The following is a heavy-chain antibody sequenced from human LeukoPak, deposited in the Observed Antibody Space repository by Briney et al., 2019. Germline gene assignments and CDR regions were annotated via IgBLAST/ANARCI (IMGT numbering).Heavy chain of an antibody. CDR2: INERGSST. J-gene: IGHJ4*02. CDR3: AGGRLVATSKAVAIDY. V-gene: IGHV3-74*01. Sequence: GGSLRLSCAASGFTVSSSYMSWVRQAPGKGLVWVSRINERGSSTSYADSVKGRFTISRDNAKNTLYLQMNNLRADDTAVYYCAGGRLVATSKAVAIDYWGQGTLVTVSS. CDR1: GFTVSSSY. D-gene: IGHD5-12*01.